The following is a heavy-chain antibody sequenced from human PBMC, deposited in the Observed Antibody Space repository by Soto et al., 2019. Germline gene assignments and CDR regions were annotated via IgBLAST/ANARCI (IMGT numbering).Heavy chain of an antibody. CDR1: GGSISSGGYS. Sequence: SETLSLTCAVSGGSISSGGYSWSWIRQPPGKGLEWIGSMYYSGSTNYNPSLKSRVTISADASKNQYSLRLTSVTAADTAVYYCARRDWNDVGRFDSWGQGTLVTVSS. J-gene: IGHJ4*02. V-gene: IGHV4-30-2*03. CDR2: MYYSGST. D-gene: IGHD1-1*01. CDR3: ARRDWNDVGRFDS.